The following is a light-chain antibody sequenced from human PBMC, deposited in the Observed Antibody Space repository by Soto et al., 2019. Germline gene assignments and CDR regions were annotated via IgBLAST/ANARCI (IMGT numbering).Light chain of an antibody. CDR3: GTWNTSLSGGQVV. V-gene: IGLV1-51*01. CDR1: SSNIGNNY. CDR2: DNN. Sequence: QSVLTQPPSVSAAPGQKVTISCSGSSSNIGNNYVSWYQQFPGTAPKLLIYDNNKRPSGIPDRFSGSKSGTSATLGITGLQTGDEADYYCGTWNTSLSGGQVVFGGGTKVTVL. J-gene: IGLJ2*01.